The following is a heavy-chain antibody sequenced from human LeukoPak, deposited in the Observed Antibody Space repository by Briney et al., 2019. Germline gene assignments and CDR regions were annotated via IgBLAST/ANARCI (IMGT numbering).Heavy chain of an antibody. V-gene: IGHV3-23*01. Sequence: PGRSVRLSCAASGFTFSSYAMSWVRQAPGKGLAWVSDISGSGGSTYYADSVKGRFTISRDNSKNTLYLQINSQRAEDTAVYCGLIDQPPIEAAGPVDYWGQPSLVTVSS. CDR1: GFTFSSYA. J-gene: IGHJ4*02. CDR3: LIDQPPIEAAGPVDY. CDR2: ISGSGGST. D-gene: IGHD6-13*01.